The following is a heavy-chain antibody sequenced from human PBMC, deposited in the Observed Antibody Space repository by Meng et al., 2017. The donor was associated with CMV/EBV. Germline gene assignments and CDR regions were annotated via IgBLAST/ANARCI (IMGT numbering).Heavy chain of an antibody. CDR1: GFTFSNAW. CDR2: IKSKTDGGTT. J-gene: IGHJ4*02. D-gene: IGHD2/OR15-2a*01. CDR3: TTYFSYYFDY. V-gene: IGHV3-15*01. Sequence: GESLKISCAASGFTFSNAWMSWVRQAPGKGLEWVGRIKSKTDGGTTDYASPVKGRFTISRDDSKNTLYLQMNSLKTEDTAVYYCTTYFSYYFDYWGQGTLVTVSS.